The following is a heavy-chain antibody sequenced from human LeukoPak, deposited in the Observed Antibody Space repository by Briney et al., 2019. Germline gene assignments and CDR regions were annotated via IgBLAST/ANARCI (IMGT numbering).Heavy chain of an antibody. CDR1: GFAFKNYW. Sequence: GGSLRLSCVASGFAFKNYWMTRVRQAPGKGLEWISYISSSSNSIYYADSVKGRFTISRDNAKNSLYLQMNSLRAEDTAVYYCLRGDRRDYWGQGTLVTVSS. J-gene: IGHJ4*02. CDR2: ISSSSNSI. V-gene: IGHV3-48*01. CDR3: LRGDRRDY.